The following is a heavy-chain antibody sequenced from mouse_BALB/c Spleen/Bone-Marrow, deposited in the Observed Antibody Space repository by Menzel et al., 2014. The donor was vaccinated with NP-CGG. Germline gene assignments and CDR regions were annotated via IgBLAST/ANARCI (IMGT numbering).Heavy chain of an antibody. CDR2: IAPGSGST. CDR1: GYTFXSYW. Sequence: DLVKPRASVKLSCKASGYTFXSYWINWIKQRPGQGLEWIGRIAPGSGSTYYNEMFKGKATLTVDTSSSTAYIQLSSLSSEDSAVYFCARFPIYYGNYGAMDYWGQGTSVTVSS. CDR3: ARFPIYYGNYGAMDY. D-gene: IGHD2-1*01. V-gene: IGHV1S41*01. J-gene: IGHJ4*01.